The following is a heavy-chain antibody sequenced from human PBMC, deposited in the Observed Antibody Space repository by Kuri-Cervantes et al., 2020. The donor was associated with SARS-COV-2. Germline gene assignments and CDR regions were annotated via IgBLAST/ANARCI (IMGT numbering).Heavy chain of an antibody. J-gene: IGHJ4*02. Sequence: ASVKVSCKTSGYTFSNYGINWVRQAPGQGLEWMGWIAAYSGDTKYAQKFQGRVTLTTDTLASTAHMELRSLTFDDTAVYYCARGNYYEPPSYWGQGTLVTVSS. CDR2: IAAYSGDT. CDR1: GYTFSNYG. D-gene: IGHD4-11*01. V-gene: IGHV1-18*01. CDR3: ARGNYYEPPSY.